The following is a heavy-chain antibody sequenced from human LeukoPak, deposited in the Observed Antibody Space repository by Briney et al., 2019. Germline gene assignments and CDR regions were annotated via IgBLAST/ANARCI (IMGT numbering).Heavy chain of an antibody. CDR3: AKDRSSGWYYDY. J-gene: IGHJ4*02. Sequence: GGSLRLSCAASGFTFDDYAMQWVRQAPGKGLEWVSLISGGGGSTYYADSVKGRFTISRDNSKNSLYLQMNSLRTEATALYYCAKDRSSGWYYDYWGQGTLVTVSS. V-gene: IGHV3-43*02. CDR2: ISGGGGST. CDR1: GFTFDDYA. D-gene: IGHD6-19*01.